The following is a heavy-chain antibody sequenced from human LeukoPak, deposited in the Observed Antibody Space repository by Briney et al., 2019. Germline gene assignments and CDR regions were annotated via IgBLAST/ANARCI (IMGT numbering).Heavy chain of an antibody. CDR2: ISAYNGNT. CDR1: GYTFTSYG. D-gene: IGHD3-22*01. CDR3: ARGAYHYYDSSGYQRY. V-gene: IGHV1-18*01. Sequence: ASVKVSCKASGYTFTSYGISWVRQAPGQGLEWMGWISAYNGNTNYAQKFQGRVTMTRDTSISTAYMELSRLRSDDTAVYYCARGAYHYYDSSGYQRYWGQGTWSPSPQ. J-gene: IGHJ4*02.